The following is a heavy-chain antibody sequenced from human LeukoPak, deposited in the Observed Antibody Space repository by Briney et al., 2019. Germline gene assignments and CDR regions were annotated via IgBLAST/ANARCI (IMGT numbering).Heavy chain of an antibody. V-gene: IGHV1-46*01. CDR3: ASSGGMGSSGWYSDY. J-gene: IGHJ4*02. CDR2: INPSGGST. CDR1: GYTFTSYY. D-gene: IGHD6-19*01. Sequence: ASVKVSCKASGYTFTSYYMHWVRQAPGQGLEWMGIINPSGGSTSYAQKFQGRVTMTRDTSISTAYMELSRLRSDDTAVYYCASSGGMGSSGWYSDYWGQGTLVTVSS.